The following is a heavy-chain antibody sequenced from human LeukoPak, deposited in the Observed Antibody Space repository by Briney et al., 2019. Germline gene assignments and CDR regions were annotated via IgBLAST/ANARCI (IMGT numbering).Heavy chain of an antibody. CDR1: GGSISNYF. V-gene: IGHV4-4*07. J-gene: IGHJ4*02. D-gene: IGHD2-2*01. CDR2: IYTSGNT. Sequence: SETLSLTCTVSGGSISNYFWSWIRQPAGKGLKWIGRIYTSGNTNYNPSLKSRVTMSVDTSKNQFSLNLTSVTAADTAVYYCARESQSTSPGRESAFWGQGTLVTVSS. CDR3: ARESQSTSPGRESAF.